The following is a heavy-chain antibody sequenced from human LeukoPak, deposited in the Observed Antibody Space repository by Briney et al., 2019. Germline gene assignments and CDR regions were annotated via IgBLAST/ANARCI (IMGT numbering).Heavy chain of an antibody. Sequence: ASVKVSCKASGYTFTGYYMHWVRQAPGQGLEWMGWINPNSGGTNYAQKFQGRVTMTRDTSISTAYMELSRLRSDDTVVYYCARDRGWDIVVVPAAPGAFDIWGQGTMVTVSS. CDR3: ARDRGWDIVVVPAAPGAFDI. J-gene: IGHJ3*02. CDR1: GYTFTGYY. V-gene: IGHV1-2*02. D-gene: IGHD2-2*01. CDR2: INPNSGGT.